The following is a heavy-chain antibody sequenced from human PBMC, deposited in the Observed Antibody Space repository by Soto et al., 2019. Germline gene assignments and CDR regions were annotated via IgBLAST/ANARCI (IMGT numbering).Heavy chain of an antibody. Sequence: EVQLVESGGGLVQPGGPLRLSCAASGFTFTTYSMNWVRQAPGKGLEWVSYIRSSSSTTYYADSVKGRFPISRDIAKSSLYLQMNSLRDEDTAVYYCARDAGSWGYCGQGTLVTVSS. CDR3: ARDAGSWGY. J-gene: IGHJ4*02. CDR2: IRSSSSTT. CDR1: GFTFTTYS. D-gene: IGHD3-10*01. V-gene: IGHV3-48*02.